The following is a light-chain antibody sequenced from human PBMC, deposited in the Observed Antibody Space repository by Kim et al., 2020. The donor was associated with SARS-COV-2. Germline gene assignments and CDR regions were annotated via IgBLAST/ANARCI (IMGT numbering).Light chain of an antibody. CDR3: SSRDSSGDHVV. CDR1: SLRKCY. J-gene: IGLJ3*02. CDR2: GKY. V-gene: IGLV3-19*01. Sequence: SSELTQDPAVSVALGQTVRLTCQGDSLRKCYATWYQQRPGQAPTLVLYGKYDRPSVIPDRFSGSASGNTASLTITGAQAEDEGDYYCSSRDSSGDHVVFGGGTQLTVL.